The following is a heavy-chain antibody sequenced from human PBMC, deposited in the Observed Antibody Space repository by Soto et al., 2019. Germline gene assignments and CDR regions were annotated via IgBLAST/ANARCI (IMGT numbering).Heavy chain of an antibody. D-gene: IGHD6-6*01. J-gene: IGHJ5*02. CDR3: ARDRSSSSLRFDP. CDR1: GYTFTSYG. Sequence: QVQLVQSETEVEKPGASVKVSCKASGYTFTSYGISWLRQAPGQGLEWMGWISAKTGNTNYARNFQGRVTVTTDTSTSTAYMELRRLKYEDTAVYYCARDRSSSSLRFDPWGQGTLVTVSS. V-gene: IGHV1-18*01. CDR2: ISAKTGNT.